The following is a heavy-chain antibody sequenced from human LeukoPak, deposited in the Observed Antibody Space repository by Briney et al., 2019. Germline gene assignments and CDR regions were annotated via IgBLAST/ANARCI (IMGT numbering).Heavy chain of an antibody. CDR2: IRYDGSNK. CDR1: GFSLSSYG. D-gene: IGHD3-16*01. V-gene: IGHV3-30*02. J-gene: IGHJ4*02. Sequence: GGSPRLSCAASGFSLSSYGMHWVRQAPGKGLEWVAFIRYDGSNKYYAGSVKGRFTISRDKTKNTLYLQMNSLRAEDTAVYYCAKVALMITFGGALDYWGQGTLVTVSS. CDR3: AKVALMITFGGALDY.